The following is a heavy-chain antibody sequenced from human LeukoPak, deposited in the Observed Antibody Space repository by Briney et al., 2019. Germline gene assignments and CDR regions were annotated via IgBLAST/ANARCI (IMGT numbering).Heavy chain of an antibody. CDR3: ARDGALILYGIDP. CDR2: INPNSGGT. CDR1: GYTFTGYY. D-gene: IGHD2-8*01. V-gene: IGHV1-2*02. J-gene: IGHJ5*02. Sequence: GASVKVSCKASGYTFTGYYMHWVRQAPGQGLEWMGWINPNSGGTNYAQKFQGRVTMTRDTSISTAYMELSSLRSEDTAVYYCARDGALILYGIDPWGQGTLVTVSS.